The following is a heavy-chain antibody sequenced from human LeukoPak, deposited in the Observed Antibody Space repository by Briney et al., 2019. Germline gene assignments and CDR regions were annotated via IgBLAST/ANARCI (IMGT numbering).Heavy chain of an antibody. D-gene: IGHD3-22*01. Sequence: SETLSLTCTVSGGSISSSSYYWGWIRQPPGKGLEWIGSIYYSGSTYYNPSLKSRVTISVDTSKNHFSLKLSSVTAADTAVYYCVRGYYDSSGYYMVYWGQGTLVTVSS. CDR1: GGSISSSSYY. CDR3: VRGYYDSSGYYMVY. CDR2: IYYSGST. V-gene: IGHV4-39*01. J-gene: IGHJ4*02.